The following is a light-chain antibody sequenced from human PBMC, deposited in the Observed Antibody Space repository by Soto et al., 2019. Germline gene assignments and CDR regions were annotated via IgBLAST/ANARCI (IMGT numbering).Light chain of an antibody. V-gene: IGLV2-14*01. CDR2: DVS. Sequence: QSALTQPASVSGSPGQSITISCTGTSSDVGGYNYVSWYQQHPGKAPKLMIYDVSNRPSGVSNRFSGSKSGNTASLTISGLQAEDEAYYYCSSYPSSRLPDYVFGTGTKVTVL. CDR1: SSDVGGYNY. CDR3: SSYPSSRLPDYV. J-gene: IGLJ1*01.